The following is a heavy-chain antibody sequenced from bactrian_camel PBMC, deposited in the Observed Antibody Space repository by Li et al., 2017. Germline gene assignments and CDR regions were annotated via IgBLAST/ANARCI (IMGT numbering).Heavy chain of an antibody. V-gene: IGHV3S10*01. D-gene: IGHD6*01. Sequence: VQLVESGGGSGQAGGSLRLSCAVAGYADCWYDMRWCRQVPGKEREFVSEVRHNGATRYADSVKGRFTISQDSARNTVYLQMNNLQPEDTATYYCAEGRGSRGEHCYSLNYWGQGTQVTVS. CDR3: AEGRGSRGEHCYSLNY. J-gene: IGHJ4*01. CDR2: VRHNGAT. CDR1: GYADCWYD.